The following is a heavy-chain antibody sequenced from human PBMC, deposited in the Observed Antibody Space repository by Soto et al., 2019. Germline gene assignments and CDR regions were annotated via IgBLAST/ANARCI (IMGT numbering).Heavy chain of an antibody. Sequence: SVKVSCKTSGLALRTSAVQWVRQARGQRLEWIRWIVVGNGNTNYAQNFQERVTITRDMSTSTAYLELSSLRSEDTAIYYCAADQLYYLAWGQRTLVTVSS. J-gene: IGHJ1*01. CDR3: AADQLYYLA. D-gene: IGHD3-10*01. CDR2: IVVGNGNT. CDR1: GLALRTSA. V-gene: IGHV1-58*01.